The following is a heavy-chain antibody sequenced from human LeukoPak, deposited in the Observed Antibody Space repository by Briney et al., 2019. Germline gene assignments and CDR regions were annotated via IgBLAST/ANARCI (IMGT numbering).Heavy chain of an antibody. CDR1: GFTFSSHW. CDR3: AREWSGFGELPDY. D-gene: IGHD3-10*01. Sequence: GGSLRLSCAASGFTFSSHWMHWVRQAPGKGLVWVSRINSDGSSTSYADSVKGRFAISRDNAKNTLYLQMNSLRVEDTAVYYCAREWSGFGELPDYWGQGTLVTVSS. V-gene: IGHV3-74*01. CDR2: INSDGSST. J-gene: IGHJ4*02.